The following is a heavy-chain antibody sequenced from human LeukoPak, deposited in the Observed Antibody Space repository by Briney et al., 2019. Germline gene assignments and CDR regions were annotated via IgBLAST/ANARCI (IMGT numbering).Heavy chain of an antibody. CDR3: AREGYSSPDY. CDR2: IYYSGST. Sequence: SETLSLTCTVSGGSISSGDYYWSWIRQPPGKGLEWIGYIYYSGSTYYNPSLKSRVTISVDTSKSQFSLKLTSVTAADTAVYYCAREGYSSPDYWGQGTLVTVSS. J-gene: IGHJ4*02. V-gene: IGHV4-30-4*08. CDR1: GGSISSGDYY. D-gene: IGHD6-13*01.